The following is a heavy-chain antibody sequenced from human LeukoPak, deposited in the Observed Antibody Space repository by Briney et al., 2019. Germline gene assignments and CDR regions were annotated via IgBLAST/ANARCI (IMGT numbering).Heavy chain of an antibody. Sequence: GGSLRLSCAASGFKFSSYSMKWVRQAPGKGLEWVSFISSSSNIYYADSLKGRFTISRDNAKNTLYLQMNSLRAEDTAVYYCARAGVAGATGFEYWGQGALVTVSS. J-gene: IGHJ4*02. CDR2: ISSSSNI. V-gene: IGHV3-21*01. D-gene: IGHD1-26*01. CDR3: ARAGVAGATGFEY. CDR1: GFKFSSYS.